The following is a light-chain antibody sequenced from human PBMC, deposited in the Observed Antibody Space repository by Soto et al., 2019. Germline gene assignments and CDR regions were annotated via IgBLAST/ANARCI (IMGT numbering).Light chain of an antibody. Sequence: QSALTQPPSASGSPGQSVTISCTGTSSDVGGYNYVSWYQQHPGKAPKLMIYEVSKRPSGVPDRFSGSKSGNTASLTVSGLQAEDEAHYYCQAYDYSLTASVFGGGTKLTVL. V-gene: IGLV2-8*01. CDR3: QAYDYSLTASV. CDR1: SSDVGGYNY. CDR2: EVS. J-gene: IGLJ3*02.